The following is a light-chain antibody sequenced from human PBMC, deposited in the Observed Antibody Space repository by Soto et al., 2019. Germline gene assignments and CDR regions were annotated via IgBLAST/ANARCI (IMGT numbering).Light chain of an antibody. Sequence: VVTMSPATLSLPQGERATLSCRASQSVSTYLAWYQQKPGQAPRLLIYDASNRDTGIPARFSGSGSGTDFTLTICCLEPDDIPVYYSLPPFQLIPFGQVARLAI. V-gene: IGKV3-11*01. J-gene: IGKJ5*01. CDR3: LPPFQLIP. CDR1: QSVSTY. CDR2: DAS.